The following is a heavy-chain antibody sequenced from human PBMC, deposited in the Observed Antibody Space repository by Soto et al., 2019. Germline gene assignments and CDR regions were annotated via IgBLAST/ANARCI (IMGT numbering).Heavy chain of an antibody. J-gene: IGHJ6*02. CDR1: GGTFSSYA. Sequence: QVQLGQSGAEVKKPGSSVKVSCEASGGTFSSYAISWVRQAPGQGLEWMGGIIPIFGTANYAQKFQGRVTITADKSTSTAYMELSSLRSEDTAVYYCARPDGYSGSYDYYYYGMDVWGQGTTVTVSS. D-gene: IGHD1-26*01. CDR2: IIPIFGTA. CDR3: ARPDGYSGSYDYYYYGMDV. V-gene: IGHV1-69*06.